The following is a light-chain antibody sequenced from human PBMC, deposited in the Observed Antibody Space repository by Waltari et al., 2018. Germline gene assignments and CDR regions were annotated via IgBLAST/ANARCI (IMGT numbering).Light chain of an antibody. CDR3: QQRSNWTPHT. V-gene: IGKV3-11*01. CDR1: QSVGSY. J-gene: IGKJ2*01. CDR2: DAS. Sequence: EIVLTQSPDTLSLSPGDTATLSCRARQSVGSYLAWYQHKPGQPPRLLIYDASNRATGVPARFRGSGSGTDFTLTISSLEAEDFAVYYCQQRSNWTPHTFGQGARLEIK.